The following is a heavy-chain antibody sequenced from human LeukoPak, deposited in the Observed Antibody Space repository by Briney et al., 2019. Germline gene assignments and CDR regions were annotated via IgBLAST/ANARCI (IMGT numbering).Heavy chain of an antibody. D-gene: IGHD3-16*02. CDR3: ARGSFSYDYVWGSYRHNWFDP. J-gene: IGHJ5*02. CDR1: GGSFSGYY. Sequence: PSETLSLTCAVYGGSFSGYYWSWIRQPPGKGLEWIGEINHSRSTNYNPSLKSRVTISVDTSKNQFSLKLSSVTAADTAVYYCARGSFSYDYVWGSYRHNWFDPWGQGTLVTVSS. CDR2: INHSRST. V-gene: IGHV4-34*01.